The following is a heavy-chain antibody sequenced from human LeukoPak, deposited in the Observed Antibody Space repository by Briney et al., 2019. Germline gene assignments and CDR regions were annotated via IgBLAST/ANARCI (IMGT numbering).Heavy chain of an antibody. Sequence: RGSLRLSCAASGFTFSSYAMSLVPQAPGKGPELVSGISASGDSTYYADSVKGRFTISRDNSKNTLYLQMNSLRAEDTAVYYCAKDLEYSYGYFDYWGQGTLVTVSS. V-gene: IGHV3-23*01. D-gene: IGHD5-18*01. CDR3: AKDLEYSYGYFDY. J-gene: IGHJ4*02. CDR2: ISASGDST. CDR1: GFTFSSYA.